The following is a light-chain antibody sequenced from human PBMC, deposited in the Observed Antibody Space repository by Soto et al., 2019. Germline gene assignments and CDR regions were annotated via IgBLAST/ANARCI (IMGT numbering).Light chain of an antibody. J-gene: IGKJ4*01. CDR2: DAS. V-gene: IGKV3-11*01. CDR3: QQGTTSLT. CDR1: QSVSSY. Sequence: EIVLTQSPATLSLSPGERATLSCRASQSVSSYLAWYQQKPGQAPTLLIYDASNRATVIPARVSGSGSGPDFTLIISSLAPEDFADYYCQQGTTSLTFGGGTTVEIK.